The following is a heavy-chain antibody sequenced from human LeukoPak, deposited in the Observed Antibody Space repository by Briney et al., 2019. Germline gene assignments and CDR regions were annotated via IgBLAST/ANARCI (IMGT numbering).Heavy chain of an antibody. D-gene: IGHD3-22*01. V-gene: IGHV3-30*01. CDR3: FTGSAYYYDS. CDR1: GFTFSRYA. Sequence: GGSLRLSCAASGFTFSRYAMHWVRQAPGKGLEWVAVTSPDGNEKYYADSVKGRFTISRDNSKNTVFLQMNSLSTEDTAVYSYFTGSAYYYDSWGQGTLVTVSS. CDR2: TSPDGNEK. J-gene: IGHJ5*01.